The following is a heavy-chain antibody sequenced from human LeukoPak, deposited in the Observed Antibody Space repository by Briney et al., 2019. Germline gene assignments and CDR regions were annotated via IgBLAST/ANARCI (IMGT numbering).Heavy chain of an antibody. D-gene: IGHD6-13*01. CDR2: IYTSGST. CDR1: GGSISSYY. J-gene: IGHJ6*03. V-gene: IGHV4-4*07. Sequence: PSETLSLTCTVSGGSISSYYWSWIRQPAGKGLEWIGRIYTSGSTNYNPSLKSRVTMSVDTSKNQFSLKLSSVTAADTAVYYCARDPGYSSRGVYYYYYMDVWGKGTTVTISS. CDR3: ARDPGYSSRGVYYYYYMDV.